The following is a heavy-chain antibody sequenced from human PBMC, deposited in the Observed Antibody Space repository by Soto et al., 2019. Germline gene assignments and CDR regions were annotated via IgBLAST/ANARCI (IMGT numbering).Heavy chain of an antibody. V-gene: IGHV1-46*01. CDR2: INPSGGST. D-gene: IGHD4-17*01. CDR1: GYTFTRYY. CDR3: ARDYGDYVFDY. J-gene: IGHJ4*02. Sequence: ASVKVSCKASGYTFTRYYMHWVRQAPGQGLEWMGIINPSGGSTNYAQKFQGRVTMTRDTSTSTVYMELSSLRSEDTAVYYCARDYGDYVFDYWGQGTLVTVSS.